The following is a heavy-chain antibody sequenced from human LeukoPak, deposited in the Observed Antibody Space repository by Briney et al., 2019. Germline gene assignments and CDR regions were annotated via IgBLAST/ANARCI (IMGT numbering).Heavy chain of an antibody. J-gene: IGHJ4*02. D-gene: IGHD3-22*01. Sequence: SETLSLTCTVSGGSISSYYWSWIRQPPGKGLEWIGYIYYSGSTNYNPSLKSRVTISVETSKNQFSLKLSSVTAADTAVYYCARRNQIITTAFDYWGQGTLVTVSS. CDR3: ARRNQIITTAFDY. CDR2: IYYSGST. CDR1: GGSISSYY. V-gene: IGHV4-59*08.